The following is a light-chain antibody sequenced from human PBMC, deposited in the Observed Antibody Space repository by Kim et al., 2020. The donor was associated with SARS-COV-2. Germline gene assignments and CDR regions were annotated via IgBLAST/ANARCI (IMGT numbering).Light chain of an antibody. CDR3: NSRDSNDNVV. V-gene: IGLV3-19*01. Sequence: SSELTQDPAVSVALGQTVRITCQGDSLRSYYATWYQQKPGQAPILVIYGKNNRPSGIPDRFSGSSPGNTAPLTITGTQAGDEADYYCNSRDSNDNVVFGGGTKLTVL. CDR2: GKN. CDR1: SLRSYY. J-gene: IGLJ2*01.